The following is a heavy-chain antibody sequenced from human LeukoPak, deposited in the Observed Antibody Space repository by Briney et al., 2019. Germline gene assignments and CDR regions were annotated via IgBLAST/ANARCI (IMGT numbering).Heavy chain of an antibody. Sequence: GASVKVSCKASGGTFSSYAISWVRQAPGQGLEWKGRIIPILGIANYAQKFQGRVTITADKSTSTAYMELSSLRSEDTAVYYCARVGTVAGPAFDYWGQGTLVTVSS. CDR2: IIPILGIA. CDR1: GGTFSSYA. J-gene: IGHJ4*02. D-gene: IGHD6-19*01. CDR3: ARVGTVAGPAFDY. V-gene: IGHV1-69*04.